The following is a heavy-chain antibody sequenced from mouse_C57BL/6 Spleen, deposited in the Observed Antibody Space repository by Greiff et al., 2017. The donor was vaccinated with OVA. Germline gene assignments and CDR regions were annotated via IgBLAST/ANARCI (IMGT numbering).Heavy chain of an antibody. J-gene: IGHJ4*01. CDR2: IWSGGST. CDR1: GFSLTSYG. D-gene: IGHD2-4*01. Sequence: VMLVESGPGLVQPSQSLSITCTVSGFSLTSYGVHWVRQSPGKGLEWLGVIWSGGSTDYNAAFISRLSISKDNSKSQVFFKMNSLQADDTAIYYCARRERDYPYAMDYWGQGTSVTVSS. CDR3: ARRERDYPYAMDY. V-gene: IGHV2-2*01.